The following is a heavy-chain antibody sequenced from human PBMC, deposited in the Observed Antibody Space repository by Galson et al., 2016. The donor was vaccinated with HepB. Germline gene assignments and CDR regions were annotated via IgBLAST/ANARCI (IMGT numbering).Heavy chain of an antibody. CDR3: ATDRFGGIYYYYGMDV. J-gene: IGHJ6*02. D-gene: IGHD3-10*01. CDR1: GYILTDLS. V-gene: IGHV1-24*01. Sequence: SVKVSCKVSGYILTDLSIHWVRQAPGKGLEWMGRFDPEDGETIYARKFQGRVTMTADTSTDTAYMDLSSLRSEDTAVYYCATDRFGGIYYYYGMDVWGQGTTVTVPS. CDR2: FDPEDGET.